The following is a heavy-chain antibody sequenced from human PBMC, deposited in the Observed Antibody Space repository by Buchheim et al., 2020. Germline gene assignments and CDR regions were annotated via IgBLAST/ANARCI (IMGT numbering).Heavy chain of an antibody. CDR3: ARQRYWGITMIVSNYYFDT. D-gene: IGHD3-22*01. Sequence: EVQLVQSGAEVKKPGESLRISCKGLGYSFTSYWISWVRQMPGKGLEWMGRIDPSDSHTTYSPPFQGHVTISADKSIDTAYLQWSSLKASDTAMYYCARQRYWGITMIVSNYYFDTWGQGTL. CDR1: GYSFTSYW. CDR2: IDPSDSHT. J-gene: IGHJ4*02. V-gene: IGHV5-10-1*01.